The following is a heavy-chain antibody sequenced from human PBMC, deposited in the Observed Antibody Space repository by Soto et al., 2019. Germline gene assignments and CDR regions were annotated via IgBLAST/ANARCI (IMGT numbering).Heavy chain of an antibody. CDR2: ISGSGGST. CDR3: AKDLTPWGDSSHFDY. J-gene: IGHJ4*02. CDR1: GFTFSSYA. Sequence: PGGSLRLSCAASGFTFSSYAMHWVRQAPGKGLEWVSAISGSGGSTYYADSVKGRFTISRDNSKNTLYLQMNSLRAEDTAVYYCAKDLTPWGDSSHFDYWGQGTLVTVSS. D-gene: IGHD6-13*01. V-gene: IGHV3-23*01.